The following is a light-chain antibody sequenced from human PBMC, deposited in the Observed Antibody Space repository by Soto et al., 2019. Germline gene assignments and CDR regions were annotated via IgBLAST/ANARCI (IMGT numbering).Light chain of an antibody. V-gene: IGKV3-15*01. CDR2: AAS. CDR1: QDISSN. J-gene: IGKJ4*01. Sequence: IVMTQSPATLSVSPGDRATLSCRASQDISSNLAWYQQKPGQAPTLLIYAASTRATGIPARFSGSGSGTEFTLTIGSLQSEDFAVYYCRLYHAWPLTFVGGTNLEIQ. CDR3: RLYHAWPLT.